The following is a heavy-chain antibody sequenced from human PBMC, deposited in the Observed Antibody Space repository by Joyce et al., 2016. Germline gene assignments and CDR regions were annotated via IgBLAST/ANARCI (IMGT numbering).Heavy chain of an antibody. CDR3: AKDTRFVNTGFDY. J-gene: IGHJ4*02. V-gene: IGHV3-23*01. CDR1: GFIFSSYA. CDR2: STGSGGST. Sequence: EVQLLESGGGLVQPGGSLRLSCAASGFIFSSYAMSWVRQAPGKGLEWVSGSTGSGGSTYYADSVKGRFTISRDRSKTMLYLQMNSLRAEDTAVYYCAKDTRFVNTGFDYWGQGTLVTVPS. D-gene: IGHD4-17*01.